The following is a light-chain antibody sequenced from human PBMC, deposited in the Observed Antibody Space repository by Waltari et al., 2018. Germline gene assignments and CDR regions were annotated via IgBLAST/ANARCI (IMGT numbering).Light chain of an antibody. CDR2: DFN. CDR1: STDIGSYNY. J-gene: IGLJ2*01. V-gene: IGLV2-14*03. Sequence: QSALTQPASVSGSPGQSITISCTGTSTDIGSYNYVSWYQQHPGKVPKLIIYDFNNRPSGVSNRFSGSKSDNTASLTISGLQAEDEADYYCSSYTSSVTLIGGGTKLTVL. CDR3: SSYTSSVTL.